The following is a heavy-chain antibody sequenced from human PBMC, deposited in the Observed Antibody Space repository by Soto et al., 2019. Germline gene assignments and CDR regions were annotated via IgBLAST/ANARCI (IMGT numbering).Heavy chain of an antibody. Sequence: SETLSLTCTVSGGSVSSSSYYWGWVRQPPGKGLEWIGSVYYSGSTYYNPSLESRVTISVDTSKNQFSLTVRSVTAADTAAYYCARPDYGDGFSYWGQGSQVTVSS. D-gene: IGHD4-17*01. V-gene: IGHV4-39*01. CDR1: GGSVSSSSYY. J-gene: IGHJ4*02. CDR2: VYYSGST. CDR3: ARPDYGDGFSY.